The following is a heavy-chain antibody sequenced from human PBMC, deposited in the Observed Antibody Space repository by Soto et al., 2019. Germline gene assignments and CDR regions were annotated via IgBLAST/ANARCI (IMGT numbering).Heavy chain of an antibody. CDR2: IWYDGSNR. CDR3: VRDLLGSGGDFDY. CDR1: GFIFSSFG. J-gene: IGHJ4*02. V-gene: IGHV3-33*01. D-gene: IGHD7-27*01. Sequence: GGSLRLSCAASGFIFSSFGMHWVRQAPGKGLEWVAHIWYDGSNRYYADSVKGRFTIYRENSRNTLYLQMNSLRAEDTAVYHCVRDLLGSGGDFDYCGEGTLVTVSS.